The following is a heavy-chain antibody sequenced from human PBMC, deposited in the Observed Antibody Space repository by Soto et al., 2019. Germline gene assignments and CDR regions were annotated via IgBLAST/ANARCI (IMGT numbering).Heavy chain of an antibody. D-gene: IGHD3-16*01. CDR1: GFTFSSYA. J-gene: IGHJ4*02. CDR3: ASNTRYDPPDY. CDR2: ISVSGGST. V-gene: IGHV3-23*01. Sequence: EVQLLESGGGLVQPGGSLRLSCAASGFTFSSYAMSWVRQAPGKGLEWGSGISVSGGSTYYADSVKGRFTISRDNSKNTLYLQMNSLRAEDTAVYYCASNTRYDPPDYWGQGTLVTVSS.